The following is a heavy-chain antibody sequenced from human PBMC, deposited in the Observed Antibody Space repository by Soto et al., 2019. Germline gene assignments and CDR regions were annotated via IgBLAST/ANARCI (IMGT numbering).Heavy chain of an antibody. J-gene: IGHJ4*02. D-gene: IGHD3-22*01. CDR2: IIPIFGTA. CDR1: GGTFSRHA. V-gene: IGHV1-69*01. CDR3: ARAWGYDSNDYYYAY. Sequence: QVQLVQSGAEVRKPGSSVKVSCKASGGTFSRHAISWVRQAPGQGLEWMGGIIPIFGTANHAQKFQGRVTIIADESTSTGYMELSSLRSEDTAMYYCARAWGYDSNDYYYAYWGQGTLLIVSS.